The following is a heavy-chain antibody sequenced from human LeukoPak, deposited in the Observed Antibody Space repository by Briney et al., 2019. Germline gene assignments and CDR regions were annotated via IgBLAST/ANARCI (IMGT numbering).Heavy chain of an antibody. CDR3: ARDMSGTYSFDY. J-gene: IGHJ4*02. CDR1: EFTFSSYW. Sequence: GGSLRLSCTASEFTFSSYWMSWVRQAPGKALEYVSFIHHNGDITSYADSVRGRFTVSRDNSKNTLFLELSSLRTDDTAVYYCARDMSGTYSFDYWGQGTLVTVSS. D-gene: IGHD1-26*01. CDR2: IHHNGDIT. V-gene: IGHV3-64D*06.